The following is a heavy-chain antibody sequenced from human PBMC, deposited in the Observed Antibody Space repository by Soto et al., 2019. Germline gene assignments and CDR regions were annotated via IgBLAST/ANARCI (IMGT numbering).Heavy chain of an antibody. V-gene: IGHV3-23*01. J-gene: IGHJ4*02. Sequence: GGSLRLSCAASGFSFVNYAVNWVRQAPGKGLEWVSGLSGSGTSTYYADSVKGRFTISRDNSRDTLFLQMNSLTADDTAVYYCAKATTNGGWFNPFDSWGQGALVTVSS. D-gene: IGHD6-19*01. CDR2: LSGSGTST. CDR1: GFSFVNYA. CDR3: AKATTNGGWFNPFDS.